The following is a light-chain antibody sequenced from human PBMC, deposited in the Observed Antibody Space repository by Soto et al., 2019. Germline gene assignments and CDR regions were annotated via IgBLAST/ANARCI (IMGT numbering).Light chain of an antibody. V-gene: IGKV3-11*01. CDR1: QSVSSY. J-gene: IGKJ4*01. CDR2: EAS. CDR3: QQRSNWPR. Sequence: EIVLTQSPATLSLSPGEIATLSCRASQSVSSYLAWYQQKPGQAPRLLIYEASNRPTGIPARFSGSGSGTDFTLTIRSLEPEDFAVYYCQQRSNWPRFGGGTKVEIK.